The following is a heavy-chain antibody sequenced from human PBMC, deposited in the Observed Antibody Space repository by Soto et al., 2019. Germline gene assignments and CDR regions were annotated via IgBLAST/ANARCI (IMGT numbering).Heavy chain of an antibody. CDR2: ISYSGST. Sequence: FETLCLTCAVFGGSIRSYYWGWIRQPPGKGLEWMGYISYSGSTNYNPSLKSRVTISSDTTKNQLSLKLTSVTAADTAVYHCARGYATSWYTYYFDYWGQGALVTVSS. CDR1: GGSIRSYY. CDR3: ARGYATSWYTYYFDY. J-gene: IGHJ4*02. D-gene: IGHD6-13*01. V-gene: IGHV4-59*08.